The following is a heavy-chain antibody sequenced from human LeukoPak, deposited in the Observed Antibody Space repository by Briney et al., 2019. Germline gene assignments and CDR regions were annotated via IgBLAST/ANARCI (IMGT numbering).Heavy chain of an antibody. CDR1: GGSIRSSSYY. Sequence: PSETLSLTCTVSGGSIRSSSYYWGWIRQPPGKGLEWIGSIYYSGSTYYNPSLKSRVTISVDTSKNQFSLKLTSVTAADTAVYYCATVGGSMATIYYYYYYMDVWGKGTTVTVSS. V-gene: IGHV4-39*07. J-gene: IGHJ6*03. CDR2: IYYSGST. CDR3: ATVGGSMATIYYYYYYMDV. D-gene: IGHD5-24*01.